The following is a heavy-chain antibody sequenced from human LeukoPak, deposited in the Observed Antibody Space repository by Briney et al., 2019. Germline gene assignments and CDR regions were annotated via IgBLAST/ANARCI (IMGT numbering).Heavy chain of an antibody. CDR2: ISDSGGST. CDR3: AKAVSGRQVKWVPPSQGYYFNS. CDR1: GFTFSSYA. Sequence: QTGGSLRLSCAVSGFTFSSYAMSWVRQAPGKGLEWVSSISDSGGSTYYADSVKGRFTISRDSSKNTLYLQMNTLRAEDTAVYYCAKAVSGRQVKWVPPSQGYYFNSWGQGTLVTVSS. J-gene: IGHJ4*02. V-gene: IGHV3-23*01. D-gene: IGHD1-26*01.